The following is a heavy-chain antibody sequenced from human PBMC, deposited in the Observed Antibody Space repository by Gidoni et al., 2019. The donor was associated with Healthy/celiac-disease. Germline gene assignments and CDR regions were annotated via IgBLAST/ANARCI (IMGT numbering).Heavy chain of an antibody. D-gene: IGHD1-1*01. J-gene: IGHJ2*01. CDR3: ARVQVHWYFDL. V-gene: IGHV2-5*02. CDR2: IYWDDDK. CDR1: RFSLSTSGVG. Sequence: KESGPTLVKPTQTLTLTCTFSRFSLSTSGVGVGWIRQPPGKALEWLALIYWDDDKRYNPSLKSRLTITKDTSKNQVVLTMTNMDPVDTATYYCARVQVHWYFDLWGRGTLVTVSS.